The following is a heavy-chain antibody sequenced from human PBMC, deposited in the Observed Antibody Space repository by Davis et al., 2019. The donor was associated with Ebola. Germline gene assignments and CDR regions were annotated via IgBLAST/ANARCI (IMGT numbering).Heavy chain of an antibody. CDR2: ISSSGSTI. J-gene: IGHJ6*02. V-gene: IGHV3-11*01. CDR1: GFTFSDYY. D-gene: IGHD3-3*01. Sequence: GESLKISCAASGFTFSDYYMSWIRQAPGKGLEWVSYISSSGSTIYYADSVKGRFTISRDNAKNSLYLQMNSLRAEDTAVYYCARDLHLLRFLEWFQTHGMDVWGQGTTVTVSS. CDR3: ARDLHLLRFLEWFQTHGMDV.